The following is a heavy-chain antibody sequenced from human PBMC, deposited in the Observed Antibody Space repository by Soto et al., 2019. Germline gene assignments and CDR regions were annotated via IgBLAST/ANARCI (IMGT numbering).Heavy chain of an antibody. CDR2: IYYSGST. V-gene: IGHV4-59*01. Sequence: SETLSLTCTVSGGSMHSYYWSWIRLPPGKGLEWIGSIYYSGSTNYSPSLKSRITMSIDTSKNQVSLKLSSVAAADTAIYYYAREPGYKDPVDFWGQGTSVTVSS. J-gene: IGHJ6*02. D-gene: IGHD5-18*01. CDR3: AREPGYKDPVDF. CDR1: GGSMHSYY.